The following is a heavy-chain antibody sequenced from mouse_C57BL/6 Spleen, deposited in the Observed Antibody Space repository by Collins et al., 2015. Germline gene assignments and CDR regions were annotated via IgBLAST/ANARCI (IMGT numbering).Heavy chain of an antibody. D-gene: IGHD2-4*01. CDR2: IDPNSGGT. J-gene: IGHJ4*01. CDR3: ARYDYDGYYAMDY. CDR1: GYTFTSYW. V-gene: IGHV1-72*01. Sequence: QVQLQQPGAELVKPGASVKLSCKASGYTFTSYWMHWVKQRPGRGPEWIGRIDPNSGGTKYNERFKSKATLTVDKPSSTAYMQLNSLTSEDSAVYYCARYDYDGYYAMDYWGQGTSVTVSS.